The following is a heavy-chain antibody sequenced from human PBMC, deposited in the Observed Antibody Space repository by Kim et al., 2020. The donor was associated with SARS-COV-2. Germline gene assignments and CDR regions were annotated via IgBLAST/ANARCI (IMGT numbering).Heavy chain of an antibody. J-gene: IGHJ6*02. Sequence: SVKVSCKASGGTFSSYAISWVRQAPGQGLEWMGGIIPIFGTANYAQKFQGRVTITADESTSTAYMELSSLRSEDTAVYYCARGHTYCSSTSCHKGYYYYGMDVWGQGTTVTVSS. CDR1: GGTFSSYA. D-gene: IGHD2-2*02. CDR2: IIPIFGTA. CDR3: ARGHTYCSSTSCHKGYYYYGMDV. V-gene: IGHV1-69*13.